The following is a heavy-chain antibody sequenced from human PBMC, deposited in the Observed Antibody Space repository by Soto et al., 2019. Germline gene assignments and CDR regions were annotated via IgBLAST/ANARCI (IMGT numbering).Heavy chain of an antibody. V-gene: IGHV3-7*01. D-gene: IGHD2-21*01. Sequence: EVQLVESGGRLVQPGGSLRLSVAASGFMFSAYWMSWVRQDPGKGLEWVATISGGASDKFYVDSVKGRFTISRDDSKNTLYLQMNSLRDEDTAVYYCVREDWHRFDSWGQGTLVTVSS. J-gene: IGHJ4*02. CDR1: GFMFSAYW. CDR2: ISGGASDK. CDR3: VREDWHRFDS.